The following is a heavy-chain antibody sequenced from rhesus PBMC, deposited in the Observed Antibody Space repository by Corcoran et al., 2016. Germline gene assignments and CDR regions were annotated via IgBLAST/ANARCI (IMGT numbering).Heavy chain of an antibody. J-gene: IGHJ4*01. V-gene: IGHV4-65*01. CDR1: GGSVSSSNW. CDR2: ISGSSGST. Sequence: QVQLQESGPGLVKPSETLSLTCAVSGGSVSSSNWWSWIRQPPGKGLEWIGYISGSSGSTYYNPPLESRGPISTDPSKNQFSLELSSVTAADTAVYYCAKSGARGYSGYGDFDYWGQGVLVTVSS. D-gene: IGHD5-42*01. CDR3: AKSGARGYSGYGDFDY.